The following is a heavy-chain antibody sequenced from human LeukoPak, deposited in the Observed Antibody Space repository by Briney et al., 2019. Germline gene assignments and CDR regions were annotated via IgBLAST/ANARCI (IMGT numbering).Heavy chain of an antibody. CDR2: ISYDGSNK. CDR3: AKEVDCPSDCLFFHS. J-gene: IGHJ4*02. Sequence: GSLKLSCAASGFPFSSYAMHWVRQAPGKGLEGVAVISYDGSNKYYADSVKGRFTISRDNSRNSVFLQMNSLRPEDTALYHCAKEVDCPSDCLFFHSWGQGTLVTVSS. V-gene: IGHV3-30*04. CDR1: GFPFSSYA. D-gene: IGHD2-21*02.